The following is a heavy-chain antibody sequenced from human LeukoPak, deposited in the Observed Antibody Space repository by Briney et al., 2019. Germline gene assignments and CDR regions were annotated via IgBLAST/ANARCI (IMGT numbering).Heavy chain of an antibody. CDR1: GGTFSSYA. V-gene: IGHV1-69*13. Sequence: SVKVSCKASGGTFSSYAISWVRQAPGQGLEWMGGIIPIFGTANYAQKFQGRVTITADESTSTAYMELSGLRSEDTAVYYCARAHPRYDSSGYLDYWGQGTLVTVSS. J-gene: IGHJ4*02. CDR3: ARAHPRYDSSGYLDY. CDR2: IIPIFGTA. D-gene: IGHD3-22*01.